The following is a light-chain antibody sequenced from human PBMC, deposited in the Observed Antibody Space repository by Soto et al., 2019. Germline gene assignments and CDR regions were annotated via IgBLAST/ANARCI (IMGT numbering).Light chain of an antibody. CDR3: AAWDASLNGYV. V-gene: IGLV1-44*01. CDR2: NSY. J-gene: IGLJ1*01. CDR1: SSNIGSKT. Sequence: QSVLTQPPSASGTPGQRVTISCSGSSSNIGSKTVNWYQQLPGTVPKLLIYNSYQRPSGVPDRFSGSKPGTSASLAISGLQSEDEADYYCAAWDASLNGYVFGAGTKVTV.